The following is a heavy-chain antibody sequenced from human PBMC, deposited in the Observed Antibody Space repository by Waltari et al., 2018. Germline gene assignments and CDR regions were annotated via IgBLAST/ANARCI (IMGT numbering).Heavy chain of an antibody. CDR1: GFTVSSNY. CDR2: IYSGGNT. CDR3: ARVEYYYDKDGYHWYFDL. J-gene: IGHJ2*01. Sequence: EVQLVESGGGLVQPGGSLRLSCAASGFTVSSNYMSWVRQAPGKGLEWVSVIYSGGNTYYADSVKGRFTISRHNSKNTLYLQMNSLRAEDTAVYYCARVEYYYDKDGYHWYFDLWGRGTLVTVSS. D-gene: IGHD3-22*01. V-gene: IGHV3-53*04.